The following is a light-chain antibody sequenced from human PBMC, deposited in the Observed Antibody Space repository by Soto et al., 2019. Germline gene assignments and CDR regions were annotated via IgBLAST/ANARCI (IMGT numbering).Light chain of an antibody. V-gene: IGKV2-28*01. CDR1: QSLLHSNGYNY. CDR2: LGS. J-gene: IGKJ4*01. Sequence: DIVITQSPLSLPVTPGEPASISCRSSQSLLHSNGYNYLDWHLQQPGQPPHLLIYLGSNRASGVPDRFSGSGSGTDFTLNISRVEAEDVGVYYCMQAIQTLTFGGGTKVDIK. CDR3: MQAIQTLT.